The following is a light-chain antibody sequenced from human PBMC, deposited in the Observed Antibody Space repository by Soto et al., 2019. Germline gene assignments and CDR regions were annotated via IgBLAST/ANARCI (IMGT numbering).Light chain of an antibody. CDR2: STD. CDR3: AAWDDGRNDLYV. V-gene: IGLV1-44*01. Sequence: QSVLTQPPSVSAAPGQKVTISCSGSSSNIGKNIVNWYQQVPGTAPKLLIYSTDQRPSGVPDRFSGSKSGTSASLAISGLQSEDEADYYCAAWDDGRNDLYVIGSGTKVTVL. J-gene: IGLJ1*01. CDR1: SSNIGKNI.